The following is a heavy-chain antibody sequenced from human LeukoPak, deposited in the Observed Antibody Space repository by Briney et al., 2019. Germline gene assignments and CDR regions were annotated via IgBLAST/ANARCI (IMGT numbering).Heavy chain of an antibody. J-gene: IGHJ4*02. CDR2: INHSGST. CDR1: GFTFSDYY. V-gene: IGHV4-34*01. Sequence: GSLRLSCAASGFTFSDYYMSWIRQAPGKGLEWIGEINHSGSTNYNPSLKSRVTISVDTSKNQFSLKLSSVTAADTAVYYCARAGNYYDSSGYSDWGQGTLVTVSS. CDR3: ARAGNYYDSSGYSD. D-gene: IGHD3-22*01.